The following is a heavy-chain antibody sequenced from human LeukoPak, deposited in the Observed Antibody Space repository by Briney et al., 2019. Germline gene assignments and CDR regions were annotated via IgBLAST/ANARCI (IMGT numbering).Heavy chain of an antibody. J-gene: IGHJ4*02. Sequence: GGSLRLSCAASGFTFSNFWMSWVRQAPGKGLEWVANIKQDGSDRYYVDSVEGRFTISRDNAKNSLYLQMNSLRAEDTAVYYCARLSTAVADSDYWGRGTLVTVSS. CDR1: GFTFSNFW. CDR3: ARLSTAVADSDY. V-gene: IGHV3-7*01. CDR2: IKQDGSDR. D-gene: IGHD6-13*01.